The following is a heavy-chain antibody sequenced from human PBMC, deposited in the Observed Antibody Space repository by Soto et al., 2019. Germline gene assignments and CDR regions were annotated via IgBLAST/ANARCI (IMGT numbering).Heavy chain of an antibody. V-gene: IGHV3-23*01. D-gene: IGHD6-19*01. Sequence: GGSLRLSCAASGFTFSSYAMSWVRQAPGKGLEWVSAISGSGGSTYYADSVKGRFTISRDNSKNTLYLQMNSLRAEDTAVYYCAKDHGGSGWFINWFDPWGQGTLVTVSS. CDR3: AKDHGGSGWFINWFDP. CDR2: ISGSGGST. CDR1: GFTFSSYA. J-gene: IGHJ5*02.